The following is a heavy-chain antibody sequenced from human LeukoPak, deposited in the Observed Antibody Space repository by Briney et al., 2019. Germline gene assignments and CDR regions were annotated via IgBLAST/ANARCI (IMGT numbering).Heavy chain of an antibody. D-gene: IGHD3-22*01. Sequence: PGGSLRLSCAASGFTFSSYAMSWVRQAPGKGLEWVSAISGSGGSTYYADSVKGRFTISRDNSKNTLYLQMNSLRAEDTAVYYCAKGAYDSSGYYYVGGTDYWGQGTLVTVSS. CDR1: GFTFSSYA. V-gene: IGHV3-23*01. CDR2: ISGSGGST. J-gene: IGHJ4*02. CDR3: AKGAYDSSGYYYVGGTDY.